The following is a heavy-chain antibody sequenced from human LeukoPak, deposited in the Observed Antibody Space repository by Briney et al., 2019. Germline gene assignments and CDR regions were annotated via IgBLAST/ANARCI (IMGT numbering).Heavy chain of an antibody. D-gene: IGHD6-19*01. J-gene: IGHJ4*02. CDR1: GGTFSNYA. Sequence: GASVKVSCKASGGTFSNYAISWVRQAPGQGLEWMGGIIPIFGTANYAQKFQGRVTITADESTSTAYMELSSLRSEDTAVYYCASGQQWLGGPSLYYFDYWGQGTLVTVSS. CDR2: IIPIFGTA. CDR3: ASGQQWLGGPSLYYFDY. V-gene: IGHV1-69*13.